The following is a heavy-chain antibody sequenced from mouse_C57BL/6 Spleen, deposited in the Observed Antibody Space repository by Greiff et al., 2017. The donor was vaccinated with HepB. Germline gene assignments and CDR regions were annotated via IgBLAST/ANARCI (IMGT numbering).Heavy chain of an antibody. CDR1: GFTFSDYG. Sequence: EVKVEESGGGLVKPGGSLKLSCAASGFTFSDYGMHWVRPAPEKGLEWVAYISSGSSTIYYADKVKGRFTISRDNAKNTLFLQMTSLRSEDTAMYYCARGGYGSSYPFAYWGQGTLVTVSA. D-gene: IGHD1-1*01. CDR2: ISSGSSTI. J-gene: IGHJ3*01. V-gene: IGHV5-17*01. CDR3: ARGGYGSSYPFAY.